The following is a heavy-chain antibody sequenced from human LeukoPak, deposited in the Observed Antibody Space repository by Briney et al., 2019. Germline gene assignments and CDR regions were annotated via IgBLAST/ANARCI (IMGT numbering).Heavy chain of an antibody. J-gene: IGHJ4*02. CDR3: AKLNYDSSGFKRRHFDY. CDR2: IFPGDSNT. CDR1: GYRFTAYW. Sequence: GESLKISCKASGYRFTAYWIAWVRRMPGIGLEWMGIIFPGDSNTRYRPSFQGQVTISVDKSITTAYLQWSSLKASDTAMYYCAKLNYDSSGFKRRHFDYWGQGTLVTVYS. D-gene: IGHD3-22*01. V-gene: IGHV5-51*01.